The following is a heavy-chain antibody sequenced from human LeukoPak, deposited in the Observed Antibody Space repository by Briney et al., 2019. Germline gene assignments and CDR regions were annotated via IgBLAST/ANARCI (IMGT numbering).Heavy chain of an antibody. CDR1: GGSISSYY. CDR3: ARPMRVDAFDI. J-gene: IGHJ3*02. V-gene: IGHV4-39*01. Sequence: SETVSLTCTVSGGSISSYYWGWIRQPPGKGLEWIGSIYYSGSSYYNPAPKSPVTISVDTSKSRFSLKLSSVTAADTAVYYCARPMRVDAFDIWGQGTMVAVSS. CDR2: IYYSGSS.